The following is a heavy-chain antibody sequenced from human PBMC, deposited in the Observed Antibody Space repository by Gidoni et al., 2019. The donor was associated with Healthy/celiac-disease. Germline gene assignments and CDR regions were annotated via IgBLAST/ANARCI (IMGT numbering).Heavy chain of an antibody. CDR3: AKESPLRVATGFDY. CDR1: GFTFSSYG. D-gene: IGHD5-12*01. Sequence: QVQLVESGGGVVQPGRSLRLSCAASGFTFSSYGMHWVRQAPGKGLEWVAVISYDGSNKYYADSVKGRFTISRDNSKNTLYLQMNSLRAEDTAVYYCAKESPLRVATGFDYWGQGTLVTVSS. V-gene: IGHV3-30*18. J-gene: IGHJ4*02. CDR2: ISYDGSNK.